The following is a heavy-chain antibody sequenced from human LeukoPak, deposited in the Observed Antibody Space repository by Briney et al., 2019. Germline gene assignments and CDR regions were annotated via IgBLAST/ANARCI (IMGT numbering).Heavy chain of an antibody. D-gene: IGHD3-22*01. V-gene: IGHV3-64D*09. CDR1: GFTFSSYA. CDR2: ISSNGGST. CDR3: VKDRWGDYYDSSGYETPFDY. J-gene: IGHJ4*02. Sequence: PGGSLRLSCSASGFTFSSYAMHWVRQAPGKGLEYVSAISSNGGSTYYADSVKGRFTISRDNSKSTLYLQMSSLRAEDTAVYYCVKDRWGDYYDSSGYETPFDYWGQGTLVTVSS.